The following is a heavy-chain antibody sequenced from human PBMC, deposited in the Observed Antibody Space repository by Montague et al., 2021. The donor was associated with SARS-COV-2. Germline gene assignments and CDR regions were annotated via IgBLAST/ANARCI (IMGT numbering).Heavy chain of an antibody. J-gene: IGHJ4*02. V-gene: IGHV4-39*01. CDR1: GGSISSSSYY. CDR2: IYYSGST. CDR3: ARHGKIRIAMIVVVIGYFDH. Sequence: SETLSLTCTVSGGSISSSSYYWGWIRQPPGKGLEWIGSIYYSGSTYYNPSLKSRVTISVDTSKNQFSLKLSSVTAADTAVYYCARHGKIRIAMIVVVIGYFDHWGQGTLVTVSS. D-gene: IGHD3-22*01.